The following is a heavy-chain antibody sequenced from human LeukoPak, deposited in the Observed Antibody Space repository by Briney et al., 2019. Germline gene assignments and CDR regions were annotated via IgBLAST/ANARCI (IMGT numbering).Heavy chain of an antibody. V-gene: IGHV1-69*13. J-gene: IGHJ5*02. CDR1: GYTFTSYG. Sequence: GASVKVSCKASGYTFTSYGISWVRQAPGQGLEWMGGIIPIFGTANYAQKLQGRVTITADESTSTAYMELSSLRSEDTAVYYCASVRFGQSLNWFDPWGQGTLVTVSS. D-gene: IGHD3-10*01. CDR3: ASVRFGQSLNWFDP. CDR2: IIPIFGTA.